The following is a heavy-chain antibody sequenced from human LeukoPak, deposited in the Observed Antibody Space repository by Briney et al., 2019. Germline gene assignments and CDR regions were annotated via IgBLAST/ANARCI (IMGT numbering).Heavy chain of an antibody. CDR1: GFTVSSNY. Sequence: GGSLRLSCAASGFTVSSNYMSWVRQAPGKGLEWVSVIYSGGSTYYADSVKGRFTISRDDAKNTLYLQMNSLRAEDTAVYYCARESEYYGSGSYYIGYWGQGTLVTVSS. CDR3: ARESEYYGSGSYYIGY. CDR2: IYSGGST. J-gene: IGHJ4*02. V-gene: IGHV3-53*01. D-gene: IGHD3-10*01.